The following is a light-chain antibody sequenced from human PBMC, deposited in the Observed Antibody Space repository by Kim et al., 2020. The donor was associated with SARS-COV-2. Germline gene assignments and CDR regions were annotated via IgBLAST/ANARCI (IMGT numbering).Light chain of an antibody. Sequence: ATINCKSSQNVLYSSNNKNYLAWYQQKPGQPPRLLISWASTRESGVPDRFSGSGSATDFTLTISSLQAEDVAVYYCQQYYGIPLTFGPGTKVDIK. CDR3: QQYYGIPLT. J-gene: IGKJ3*01. CDR2: WAS. V-gene: IGKV4-1*01. CDR1: QNVLYSSNNKNY.